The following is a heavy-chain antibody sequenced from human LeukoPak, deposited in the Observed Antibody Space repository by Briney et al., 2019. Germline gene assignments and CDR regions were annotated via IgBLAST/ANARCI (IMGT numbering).Heavy chain of an antibody. CDR2: ISSSGST. CDR1: GGSISSISYY. D-gene: IGHD3-22*01. V-gene: IGHV4-39*07. Sequence: SETLSLTCTVSGGSISSISYYWGWIPHPPGKGLEWIVRISSSGSTNYNTSLKSRFTISVDTSKNQFSLKLSSVTAADTAVYFCARGPYSYDSSGAFDIWGQGTMVTVSS. J-gene: IGHJ3*02. CDR3: ARGPYSYDSSGAFDI.